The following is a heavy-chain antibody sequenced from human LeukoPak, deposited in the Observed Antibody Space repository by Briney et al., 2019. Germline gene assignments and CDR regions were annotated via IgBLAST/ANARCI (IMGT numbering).Heavy chain of an antibody. CDR3: ARFIWSYDSSGYWPDAFDI. Sequence: PSETLYLTCTVSGASISSGYYYWSWIRQPAGKGLEWIVRISSTGNTKNNPSLNSRVTISVDTSKNQFSLKLSSVTAADTAVYYCARFIWSYDSSGYWPDAFDIWGQGTMVTVSS. D-gene: IGHD3-22*01. CDR2: ISSTGNT. CDR1: GASISSGYYY. J-gene: IGHJ3*02. V-gene: IGHV4-61*02.